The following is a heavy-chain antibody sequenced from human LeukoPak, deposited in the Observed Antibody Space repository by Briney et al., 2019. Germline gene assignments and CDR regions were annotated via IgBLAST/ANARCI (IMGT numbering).Heavy chain of an antibody. V-gene: IGHV3-23*01. D-gene: IGHD1-1*01. CDR2: ISGSGGST. Sequence: GGSLRLSCAASGFXFSSYAISWVRQAPGKGLEWVSGISGSGGSTHYADSVKGRFTISRDISKSTVYLQINSLRADDTAVYFCAKRNGFSSGYFDSWGQGTLVTVSS. CDR1: GFXFSSYA. J-gene: IGHJ4*02. CDR3: AKRNGFSSGYFDS.